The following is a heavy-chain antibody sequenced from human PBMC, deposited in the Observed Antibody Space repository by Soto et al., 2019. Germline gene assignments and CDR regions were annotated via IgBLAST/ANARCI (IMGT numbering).Heavy chain of an antibody. CDR2: INHSGST. J-gene: IGHJ5*02. D-gene: IGHD3-3*02. CDR3: ARDRHFLTGYYTLRPELNWFEP. Sequence: SETLSLTCAVYGGSFSGYYWSWIRQPPGKGLEWIGEINHSGSTNYNPSLKSRVTISVDTSKNQFSLKLSSVTAADTAVYYCARDRHFLTGYYTLRPELNWFEPWGQGTLVTVS. CDR1: GGSFSGYY. V-gene: IGHV4-34*01.